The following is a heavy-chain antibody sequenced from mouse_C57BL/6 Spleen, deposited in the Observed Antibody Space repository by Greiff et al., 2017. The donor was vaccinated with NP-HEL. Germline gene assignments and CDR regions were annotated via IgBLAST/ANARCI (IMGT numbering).Heavy chain of an antibody. CDR1: GYTFTNYW. CDR3: ARADSNYAYAMDG. D-gene: IGHD2-5*01. J-gene: IGHJ4*01. V-gene: IGHV1-63*01. CDR2: IYPGGGYT. Sequence: QVQLKESGAELVRPGTSVKMSCKASGYTFTNYWIGWAKQRPGHGLEWIGDIYPGGGYTNYNEKFKGKATLTADKSSSTAYMQFSSLTSEDSAIYYCARADSNYAYAMDGWGQGTSVTVSS.